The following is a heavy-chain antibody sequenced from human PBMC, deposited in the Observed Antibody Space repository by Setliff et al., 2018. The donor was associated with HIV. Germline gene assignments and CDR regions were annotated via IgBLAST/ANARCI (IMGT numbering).Heavy chain of an antibody. J-gene: IGHJ6*03. CDR2: IWYDGSSE. V-gene: IGHV3-33*01. CDR1: GFTFSNYG. D-gene: IGHD2-8*02. CDR3: ARDPGGVYPNYYYYMDV. Sequence: GGSLRLSCAASGFTFSNYGMHWVRQAPGKGLEWVAVIWYDGSSEYYGDSVKGRFTISRDNSKKTLYLQMNSLRAEDTAVYYCARDPGGVYPNYYYYMDVWGKGTTVTVSS.